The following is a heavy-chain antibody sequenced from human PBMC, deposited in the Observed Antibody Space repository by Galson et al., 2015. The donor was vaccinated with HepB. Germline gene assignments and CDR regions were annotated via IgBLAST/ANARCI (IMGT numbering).Heavy chain of an antibody. D-gene: IGHD3-16*01. V-gene: IGHV1-24*01. CDR2: FDPDDGDS. CDR1: GYPLSQLS. J-gene: IGHJ6*03. CDR3: AVGGSHANPYYYYYLDV. Sequence: SVKVSCMVSGYPLSQLSMHGLRPPPGKGLAWMGCFDPDDGDSVYARKFQGRVIMTEDTSTGTAYMELRSLASEDTAVYFCAVGGSHANPYYYYYLDVWGKGTTVTVSS.